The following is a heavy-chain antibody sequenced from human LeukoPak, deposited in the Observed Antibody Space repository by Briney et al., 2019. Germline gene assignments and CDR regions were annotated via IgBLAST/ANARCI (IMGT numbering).Heavy chain of an antibody. CDR2: INPNSGGT. CDR3: AGGAITISNAQPFDY. D-gene: IGHD3-3*01. V-gene: IGHV1-2*02. CDR1: GYTFTGYY. J-gene: IGHJ4*02. Sequence: ASVKVSCKASGYTFTGYYMHWVRQAPGQGLEWMGWINPNSGGTNYAQKFQGRVTMTRDTSISTAYMELSRLRSDDTAVYYCAGGAITISNAQPFDYWGQGTLVTVSS.